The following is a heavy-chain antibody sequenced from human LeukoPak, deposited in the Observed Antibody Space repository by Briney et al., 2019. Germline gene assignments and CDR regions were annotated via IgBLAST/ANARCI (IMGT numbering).Heavy chain of an antibody. V-gene: IGHV3-23*01. CDR1: GFTFSSYG. CDR3: ARRDGYNLVDY. CDR2: ISGSGGST. D-gene: IGHD5-24*01. Sequence: GGSLRLSCAASGFTFSSYGLSWVRQAPGKGLEWVSAISGSGGSTYYADSVKGRFTISRDNAKNSLYLQMNSLRAEDTAVYYCARRDGYNLVDYWGQGTLVTVSS. J-gene: IGHJ4*02.